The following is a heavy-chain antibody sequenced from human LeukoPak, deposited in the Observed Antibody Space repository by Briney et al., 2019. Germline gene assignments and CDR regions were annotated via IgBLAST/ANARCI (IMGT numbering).Heavy chain of an antibody. CDR1: GGSISSLY. Sequence: SETLSLTCSVSGGSISSLYWSWIRQPPGKXXXXXXYIYYTGSTNYNPSLKSRVTMFVDMSKNQFSLRLSSVTAADTAVYYCARHRAYSSSSPFDYWGQGTLVTVSS. CDR2: IYYTGST. J-gene: IGHJ4*02. D-gene: IGHD6-6*01. V-gene: IGHV4-59*08. CDR3: ARHRAYSSSSPFDY.